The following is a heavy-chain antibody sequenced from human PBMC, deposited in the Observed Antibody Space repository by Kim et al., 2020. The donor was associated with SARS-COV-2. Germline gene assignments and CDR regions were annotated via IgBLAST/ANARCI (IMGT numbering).Heavy chain of an antibody. J-gene: IGHJ4*02. CDR2: INSDGSST. CDR1: GFTFSSYW. Sequence: LSLTCAASGFTFSSYWMHWVRQAPGKGLVWVSRINSDGSSTSYADSVKGRFTISRDNPKNTVYLQMNSLRAEDTAVYYCASEAGDITENWGQGTLVTVSS. CDR3: ASEAGDITEN. D-gene: IGHD7-27*01. V-gene: IGHV3-74*01.